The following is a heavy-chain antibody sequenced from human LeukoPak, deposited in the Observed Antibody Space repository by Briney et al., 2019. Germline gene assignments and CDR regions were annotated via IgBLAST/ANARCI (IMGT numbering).Heavy chain of an antibody. J-gene: IGHJ5*02. CDR3: AGDTVLMVYAIRYNWFDP. CDR1: GFTFSSYA. Sequence: PGGSLRLSCAASGFTFSSYAMHWVRQAPGKGLEWVAVISYDGSNKYYADSVKGRFTISRDNSKNTLYLQMNSLRAEDTAVYYCAGDTVLMVYAIRYNWFDPWGQGTLVTVSS. CDR2: ISYDGSNK. V-gene: IGHV3-30*04. D-gene: IGHD2-8*01.